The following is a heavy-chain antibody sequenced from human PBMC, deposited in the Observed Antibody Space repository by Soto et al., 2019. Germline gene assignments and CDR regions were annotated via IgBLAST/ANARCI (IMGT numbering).Heavy chain of an antibody. CDR1: GYTFTNND. Sequence: GASVKVSCKASGYTFTNNDVSWVRQATGQGLEWMGWMNPGGGDTGYAQKFHGRVNMTRDTSKVKVYMELNSLTSEYKSIYYCARMESFGSLNWFDPWGQGTLVTVSS. CDR2: MNPGGGDT. CDR3: ARMESFGSLNWFDP. V-gene: IGHV1-8*02. J-gene: IGHJ5*02. D-gene: IGHD5-18*01.